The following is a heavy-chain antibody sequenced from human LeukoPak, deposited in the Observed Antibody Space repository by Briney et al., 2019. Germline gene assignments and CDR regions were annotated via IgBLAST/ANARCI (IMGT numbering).Heavy chain of an antibody. CDR1: GFTFSSYA. V-gene: IGHV3-23*01. D-gene: IGHD3-3*01. J-gene: IGHJ4*02. CDR3: AKPQPGYDFWSGYDYFDY. Sequence: GGSLRLSCAASGFTFSSYAMSWVRQAPGKGLEWVSAISGSGGSTYYADSVKGRFTISRDNSKNTLHLQMNSLRAEDTAVYYCAKPQPGYDFWSGYDYFDYWGQGTLVTVSS. CDR2: ISGSGGST.